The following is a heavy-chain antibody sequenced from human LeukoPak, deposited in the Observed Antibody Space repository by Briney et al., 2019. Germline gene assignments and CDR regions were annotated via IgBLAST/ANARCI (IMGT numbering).Heavy chain of an antibody. Sequence: PSETLSLTCTVSGYSISSDYYWDWIRQPPGKGLEYIGSIYHTGSTYYKPSLKSRLTISVDTSKNQFSLKLGSVTAADTAVYYCARSVWGHYYDSRSAHPPGVEHWYFDLWGRGTLVTASS. V-gene: IGHV4-38-2*02. CDR3: ARSVWGHYYDSRSAHPPGVEHWYFDL. CDR2: IYHTGST. D-gene: IGHD3-22*01. J-gene: IGHJ2*01. CDR1: GYSISSDYY.